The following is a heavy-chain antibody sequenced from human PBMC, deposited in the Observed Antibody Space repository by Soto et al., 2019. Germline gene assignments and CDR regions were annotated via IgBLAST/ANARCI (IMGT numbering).Heavy chain of an antibody. CDR1: GGSFSGYY. V-gene: IGHV4-34*01. CDR3: ARAPFFWSGYYKSGFDY. D-gene: IGHD3-3*01. J-gene: IGHJ4*02. Sequence: PSETLSLTCAVYGGSFSGYYWSWIRQPPGKGLEWIGEINHSGSTNYNPSLKSRVTISVDTSKNQFSLKLSSVTAADTAVYYCARAPFFWSGYYKSGFDYWGQGTLVTVS. CDR2: INHSGST.